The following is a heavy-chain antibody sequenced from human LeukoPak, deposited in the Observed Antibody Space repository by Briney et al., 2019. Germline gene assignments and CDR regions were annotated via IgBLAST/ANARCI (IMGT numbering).Heavy chain of an antibody. CDR3: ARGPIFRYFDY. CDR2: IYSGGST. V-gene: IGHV3-53*01. Sequence: GGSLRLSCAASGFTVSSNYMSWVRQAPGKGLERVSVIYSGGSTYYADSVKGRFTISRDNSKNTLYLQMNSLRAEDTAVYYCARGPIFRYFDYWGQGTLVTVSS. CDR1: GFTVSSNY. J-gene: IGHJ4*02. D-gene: IGHD3-3*01.